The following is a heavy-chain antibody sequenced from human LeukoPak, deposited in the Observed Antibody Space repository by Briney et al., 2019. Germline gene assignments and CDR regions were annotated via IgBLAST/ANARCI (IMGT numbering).Heavy chain of an antibody. CDR1: GYTFTSYA. V-gene: IGHV7-4-1*02. Sequence: ASVKVSCKASGYTFTSYAMNWVRQAPGQGLEWMGWINTNTGNPTYAQGFTGRFVFSLDTSVSTAYLQISSLKAEDTAVYYCARDYDFQYYYYSMDVWGQGTTVTVSS. CDR2: INTNTGNP. J-gene: IGHJ6*02. CDR3: ARDYDFQYYYYSMDV. D-gene: IGHD3-3*01.